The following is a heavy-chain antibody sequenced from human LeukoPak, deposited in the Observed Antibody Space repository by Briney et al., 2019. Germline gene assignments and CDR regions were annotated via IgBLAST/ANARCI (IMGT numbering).Heavy chain of an antibody. CDR2: ITSSGGST. D-gene: IGHD2-15*01. Sequence: GGSLRLSCAASGVTFSSYPMTWVRQAPGEGLEWVSGITSSGGSTYYTNSVKGRSTISRDNSKNTLYLQMSSLRADDTAVYYCCSDISCLHWGQGTLVTVSS. J-gene: IGHJ4*02. V-gene: IGHV3-23*01. CDR3: CSDISCLH. CDR1: GVTFSSYP.